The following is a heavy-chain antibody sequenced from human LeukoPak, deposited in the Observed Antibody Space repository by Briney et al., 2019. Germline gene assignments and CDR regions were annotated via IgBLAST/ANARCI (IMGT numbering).Heavy chain of an antibody. CDR2: INHSGST. D-gene: IGHD3-10*01. CDR3: ARSSRYYGSGSYSPHNWFDP. J-gene: IGHJ5*02. CDR1: GGSFSGYY. V-gene: IGHV4-34*01. Sequence: NASETLSLTCAVYGGSFSGYYWSWIRQPPRKGLEWIGEINHSGSTNYNPSLKSRVTISVDTSKNQFSLKLSSVTAADTAVYYCARSSRYYGSGSYSPHNWFDPWGQGTLVTVSS.